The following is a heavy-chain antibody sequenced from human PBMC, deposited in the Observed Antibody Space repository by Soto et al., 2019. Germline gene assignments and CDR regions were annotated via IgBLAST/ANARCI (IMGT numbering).Heavy chain of an antibody. CDR1: GGTFSSYA. V-gene: IGHV1-69*13. D-gene: IGHD3-22*01. Sequence: GASLKVSCKASGGTFSSYAISWVQQAPGQGLEWMGGIIPIFGTANYAQKFQGRVTITADESTSTAYMELSSLRSEDTAVYYCARGRNRITMTVAYFDYWGQGTLVTVSS. CDR3: ARGRNRITMTVAYFDY. J-gene: IGHJ4*02. CDR2: IIPIFGTA.